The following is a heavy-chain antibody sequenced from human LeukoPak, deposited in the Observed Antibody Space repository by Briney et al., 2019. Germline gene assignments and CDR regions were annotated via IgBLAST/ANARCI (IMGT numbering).Heavy chain of an antibody. CDR1: GYTFTSYD. Sequence: ASVKVSCKASGYTFTSYDINWVRQATGQGLEWMGWMNPNSGNTGYAQKFRGRVTMTRNTSISTAYMELSSLRSEDTAVYYCARADSSGWPHFDYWGQGTLVTVSS. D-gene: IGHD6-19*01. V-gene: IGHV1-8*01. CDR3: ARADSSGWPHFDY. CDR2: MNPNSGNT. J-gene: IGHJ4*02.